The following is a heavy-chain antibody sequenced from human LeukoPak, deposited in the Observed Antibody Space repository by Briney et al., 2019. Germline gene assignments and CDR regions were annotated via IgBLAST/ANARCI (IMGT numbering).Heavy chain of an antibody. V-gene: IGHV1-18*04. CDR3: ARGQGWFGESAANDY. CDR1: DHPFTSSG. D-gene: IGHD3-10*01. CDR2: ISAYNGNT. J-gene: IGHJ4*02. Sequence: APVNVSYNAVDHPFTSSGISWWRRAPGQGVKWLGWISAYNGNTNYAHKLHGRVTITTDTSTSTAYMELRRMRSDDTAVYYGARGQGWFGESAANDYWGQGTLVTVSS.